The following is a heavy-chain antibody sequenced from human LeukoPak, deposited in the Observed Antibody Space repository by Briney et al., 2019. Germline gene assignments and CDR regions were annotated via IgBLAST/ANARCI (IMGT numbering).Heavy chain of an antibody. V-gene: IGHV4-39*01. CDR1: SGSISSSSYY. Sequence: SETLFLTCTVSSGSISSSSYYWGWIRQPPGKGLEWIGSTYYSGSTYYNPSLKSRVTISVDTSKNQFSLKLSSVTAADTAVYYCARQPLDLPAASDYWGQGTLVTVSS. CDR3: ARQPLDLPAASDY. CDR2: TYYSGST. J-gene: IGHJ4*02. D-gene: IGHD2-2*01.